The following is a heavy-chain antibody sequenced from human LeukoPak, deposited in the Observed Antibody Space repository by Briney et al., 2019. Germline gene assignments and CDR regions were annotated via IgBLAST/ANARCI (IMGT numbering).Heavy chain of an antibody. CDR2: IKEDGNEK. V-gene: IGHV3-7*01. CDR3: ARDSLAAAFFDY. D-gene: IGHD6-13*01. Sequence: PGGSLRLSCAASGFTFNSYWMIWVRQAPGKGLEWVANIKEDGNEKYYVDSVRGRVTISRDNAKNSLYLQMNSLRADDTAVYYCARDSLAAAFFDYWGQGTLVTVSS. CDR1: GFTFNSYW. J-gene: IGHJ4*02.